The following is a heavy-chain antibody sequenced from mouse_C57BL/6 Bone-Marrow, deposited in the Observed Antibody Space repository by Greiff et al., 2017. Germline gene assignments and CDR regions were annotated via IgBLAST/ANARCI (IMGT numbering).Heavy chain of an antibody. J-gene: IGHJ4*01. CDR2: ISSGGDYI. CDR3: TRAYDYDYAMDY. D-gene: IGHD2-4*01. V-gene: IGHV5-9-1*02. CDR1: GFTFSSYA. Sequence: EVQLVESGEGLVKPGGSLKLSCAASGFTFSSYAMSWVRQTPEKRLEWVAYISSGGDYIYYADTVKGRFTISRDNARNTLYLQMSSLKSEDTAMYYCTRAYDYDYAMDYWGQGTSVTVSS.